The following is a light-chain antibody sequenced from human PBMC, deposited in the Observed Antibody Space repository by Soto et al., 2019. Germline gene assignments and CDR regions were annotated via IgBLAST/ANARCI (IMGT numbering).Light chain of an antibody. Sequence: EIVLTQSPGTLSLSPGERATLSCRASQSVSSVYLAWYQQKPGQAPRLLIYGPATRPTGIPDRFSASGSGTDFTLTISRLEPEDFAVYYCQQYGGSVTFGGGTKVDIK. J-gene: IGKJ4*01. V-gene: IGKV3-20*01. CDR1: QSVSSVY. CDR3: QQYGGSVT. CDR2: GPA.